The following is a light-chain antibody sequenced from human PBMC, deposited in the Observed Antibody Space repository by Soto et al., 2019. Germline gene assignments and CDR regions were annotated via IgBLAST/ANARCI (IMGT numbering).Light chain of an antibody. CDR3: AAWDDRLDVYV. V-gene: IGLV1-44*01. J-gene: IGLJ1*01. Sequence: QPVLTQPPSASGTPGQIVAISCSGNSSNVGSNTVTWYQQLPGTAPKLLIYSTSQRSSGVPGRFSGSKSGASASLSISGLQSEDEADYYCAAWDDRLDVYVFGTGTKVTVL. CDR2: STS. CDR1: SSNVGSNT.